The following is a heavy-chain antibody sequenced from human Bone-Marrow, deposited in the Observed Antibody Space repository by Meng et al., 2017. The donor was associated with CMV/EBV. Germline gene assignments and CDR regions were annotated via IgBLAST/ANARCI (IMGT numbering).Heavy chain of an antibody. Sequence: GESLKISCAASGFTFSSYWMSWVRQAPGKGLEWVANIKQDGSEKYYVDSVKGRFTISRDNAKNSLYLQMNSLRAEDTAVYYCARNSRADCSSTSCPSTLINYYYYYGMDVWGQGTTVTVSS. CDR1: GFTFSSYW. CDR3: ARNSRADCSSTSCPSTLINYYYYYGMDV. CDR2: IKQDGSEK. V-gene: IGHV3-7*01. D-gene: IGHD2-2*01. J-gene: IGHJ6*02.